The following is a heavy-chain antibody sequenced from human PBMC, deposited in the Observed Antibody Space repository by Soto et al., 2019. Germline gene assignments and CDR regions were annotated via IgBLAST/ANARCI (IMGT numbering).Heavy chain of an antibody. CDR2: IYSAGGST. J-gene: IGHJ3*01. Sequence: VQLVESGGGLVHPGGSRRLSCAASGFTFSNYWLHWVRQSPGKGLVWVSRIYSAGGSTDYADSVKGRFTISRDNAENTLFLQMNSLRAEDMAVYYRTRVPRCSECNCYGRGAVDLWGQGTMVTVSS. D-gene: IGHD2-15*01. CDR1: GFTFSNYW. V-gene: IGHV3-74*01. CDR3: TRVPRCSECNCYGRGAVDL.